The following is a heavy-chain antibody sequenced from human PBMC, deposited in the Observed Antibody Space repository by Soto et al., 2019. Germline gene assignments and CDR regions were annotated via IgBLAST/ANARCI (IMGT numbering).Heavy chain of an antibody. J-gene: IGHJ4*02. CDR3: ARGRSIHQRRFDY. Sequence: SETLSLTCAVYGGSFSGYYWSWIRQPPGKGLEWIGEINHSGSTNYNPSLKSRVTISVDTSKNQFSLKLSSVTAADTAVYYCARGRSIHQRRFDYWGQGTLVTVSS. CDR1: GGSFSGYY. D-gene: IGHD6-6*01. V-gene: IGHV4-34*01. CDR2: INHSGST.